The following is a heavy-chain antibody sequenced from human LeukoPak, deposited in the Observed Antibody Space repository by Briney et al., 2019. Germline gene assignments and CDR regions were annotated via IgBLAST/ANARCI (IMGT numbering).Heavy chain of an antibody. D-gene: IGHD1-26*01. CDR1: GFTFNTFA. Sequence: GGSLRLSCAASGFTFNTFAMTWVRQAPGKGLEWVSSISGSGTTSYYADSVKGRFTISRDNSNYTLFLQMNSLRAEDTALYYCARYSMYAFDIWGQGTMVTVSS. CDR3: ARYSMYAFDI. V-gene: IGHV3-23*01. CDR2: ISGSGTTS. J-gene: IGHJ3*02.